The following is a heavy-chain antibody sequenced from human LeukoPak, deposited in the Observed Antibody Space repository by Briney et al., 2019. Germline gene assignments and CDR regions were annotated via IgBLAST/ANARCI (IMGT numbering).Heavy chain of an antibody. D-gene: IGHD5-18*01. Sequence: GGSLRLSCAASGFTFSDFWMTWVRQAPGKGLEWVANIKKDGSETYYVDSVKGRFTISRDNTKNSVYLQMSSLRAEDTAVYYCASKRGYSSGEDAFDIWGQGTMVTVSS. CDR2: IKKDGSET. J-gene: IGHJ3*02. CDR3: ASKRGYSSGEDAFDI. V-gene: IGHV3-7*01. CDR1: GFTFSDFW.